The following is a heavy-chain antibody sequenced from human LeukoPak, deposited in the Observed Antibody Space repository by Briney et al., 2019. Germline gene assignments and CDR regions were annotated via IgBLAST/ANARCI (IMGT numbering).Heavy chain of an antibody. V-gene: IGHV3-23*01. Sequence: GGSLRLPCAASGFTFSSYAMSWVRQPPGKGLNWVSSISGSGGNTFYADSVKGRFTISRDNSKNTLYLQMNSLRAEDTAVYYCARDWPSEWQHLPDYDAVDIWGQGTMVTVSS. J-gene: IGHJ3*02. D-gene: IGHD6-13*01. CDR3: ARDWPSEWQHLPDYDAVDI. CDR1: GFTFSSYA. CDR2: ISGSGGNT.